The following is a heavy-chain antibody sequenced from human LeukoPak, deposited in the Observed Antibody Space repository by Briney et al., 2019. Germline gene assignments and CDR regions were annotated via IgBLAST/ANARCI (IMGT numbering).Heavy chain of an antibody. V-gene: IGHV3-7*01. CDR3: AREEYYYDSSGYYSSSGGYFQH. CDR1: GFTFSSYW. Sequence: GGSLRLSCAASGFTFSSYWMSWVRQAPGKGLEWVANIKQDGSEKYYVDSVKGRFTISRDNAKNSLYLQMNSLRAEDTAVYYCAREEYYYDSSGYYSSSGGYFQHWGQGTLVTVSS. J-gene: IGHJ1*01. CDR2: IKQDGSEK. D-gene: IGHD3-22*01.